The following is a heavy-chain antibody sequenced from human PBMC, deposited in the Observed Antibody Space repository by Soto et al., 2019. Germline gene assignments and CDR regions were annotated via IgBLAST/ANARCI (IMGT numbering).Heavy chain of an antibody. CDR2: ISSNGGST. D-gene: IGHD3-22*01. V-gene: IGHV3-64D*06. CDR1: GFTFSTHC. Sequence: PGGSLRLSCSASGFTFSTHCMYWVRQAPGKGLEYVSAISSNGGSTYYADSVKGRFTISRDNSKNTLYLQMSSLRAEDTAVYYCVKEGYYYDSSGYYYGWFDPWGQGTLVTVSS. J-gene: IGHJ5*02. CDR3: VKEGYYYDSSGYYYGWFDP.